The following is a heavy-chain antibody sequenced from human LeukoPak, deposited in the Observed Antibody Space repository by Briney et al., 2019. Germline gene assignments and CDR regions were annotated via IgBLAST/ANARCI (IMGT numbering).Heavy chain of an antibody. J-gene: IGHJ6*03. D-gene: IGHD5-18*01. CDR2: ISAYNGNT. V-gene: IGHV1-18*01. Sequence: GATVKVSCKASGYTFINYGISWVRQAPGQGLEWMGWISAYNGNTNYAQKLQGRVTITADESTSTAYMELSSLRSEDTAVYYCARSPDTAMVHGYYYYYMDVWGKGTTVTISS. CDR3: ARSPDTAMVHGYYYYYMDV. CDR1: GYTFINYG.